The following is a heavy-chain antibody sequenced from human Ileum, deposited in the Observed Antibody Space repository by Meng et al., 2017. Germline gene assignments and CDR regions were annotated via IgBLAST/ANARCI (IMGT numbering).Heavy chain of an antibody. V-gene: IGHV4-34*01. D-gene: IGHD1-26*01. CDR3: VRGPARETHDFDY. CDR1: DGSFNDYY. CDR2: IHHSGRT. J-gene: IGHJ4*02. Sequence: QVTLNQWGAGLLKPSETLSLTCAVFDGSFNDYYWSWVRQSPGKGLEWIGQIHHSGRTYYKSSLERRVTISVDTSKSQFSLKLTSVTAADTAMYYCVRGPARETHDFDYWGQGALVTVSS.